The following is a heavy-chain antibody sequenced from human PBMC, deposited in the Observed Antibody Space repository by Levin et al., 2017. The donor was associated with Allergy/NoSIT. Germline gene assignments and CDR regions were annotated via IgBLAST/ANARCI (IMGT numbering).Heavy chain of an antibody. J-gene: IGHJ4*02. CDR2: ITWNSGST. CDR3: AKDRGSGSFYGAWGNFDY. D-gene: IGHD1-26*01. CDR1: GFRFDDSA. Sequence: LSLTCAASGFRFDDSAMHWVRQAPGKGLEWVSGITWNSGSTGYADSVRGRFTISRDNAKNSLYLQMNSLRTDDTAFYYCAKDRGSGSFYGAWGNFDYWGQGTLVTVSS. V-gene: IGHV3-9*01.